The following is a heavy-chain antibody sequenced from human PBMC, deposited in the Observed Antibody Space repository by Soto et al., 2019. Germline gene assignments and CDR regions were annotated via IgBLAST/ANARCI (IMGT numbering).Heavy chain of an antibody. V-gene: IGHV1-58*01. J-gene: IGHJ5*02. CDR2: IGVGSGNT. Sequence: QMQLVQSGPEVKKPGTSVKVSCKASGFTFTSSTVQWVRQARGQRLEWIGWIGVGSGNTNFAQKFQERVTITRDMSTSTAYMDRSSLRSEDTAVYYCAAAGSSYYDGCAQEWFGPWGQGTLVTVSS. CDR3: AAAGSSYYDGCAQEWFGP. D-gene: IGHD3-22*01. CDR1: GFTFTSST.